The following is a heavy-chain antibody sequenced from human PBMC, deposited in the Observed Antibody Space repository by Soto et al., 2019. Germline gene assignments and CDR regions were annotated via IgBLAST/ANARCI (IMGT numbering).Heavy chain of an antibody. Sequence: PSETLSLTCTVSGGSVSSSSYYWGWIRQPPGKGMEWIGSIYYSGSTYYNPSLKSRVTISVDTSKNQFSLKPSSVTAADTAVYYCARHSLGVVVVPAAMALSWFDPWGQGTLVTVSS. V-gene: IGHV4-39*01. CDR1: GGSVSSSSYY. D-gene: IGHD2-2*01. CDR2: IYYSGST. CDR3: ARHSLGVVVVPAAMALSWFDP. J-gene: IGHJ5*02.